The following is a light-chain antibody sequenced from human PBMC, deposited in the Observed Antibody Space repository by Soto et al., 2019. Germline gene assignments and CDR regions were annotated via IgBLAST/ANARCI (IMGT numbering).Light chain of an antibody. CDR1: QSVGSSY. V-gene: IGKV3-20*01. J-gene: IGKJ3*01. CDR2: GAS. CDR3: QQYGSTPFT. Sequence: EIVLTQSPGTLSLSPGERATLSCRASQSVGSSYLAWYQQKPGQTPRLLIYGASSRASGIPDRFGGSGYGTDFTLTINRLEPEDFPVYYCQQYGSTPFTFGPGTKLDIK.